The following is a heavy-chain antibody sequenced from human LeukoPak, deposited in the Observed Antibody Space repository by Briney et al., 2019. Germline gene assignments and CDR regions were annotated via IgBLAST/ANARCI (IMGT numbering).Heavy chain of an antibody. CDR1: GGSLSTYS. CDR3: ARRWNYGRNYYIDV. D-gene: IGHD1-7*01. CDR2: IYYGGTT. V-gene: IGHV4-59*12. Sequence: SETLSLTCSVSGGSLSTYSWSWVRQSPGKRLEWIGYIYYGGTTNYNPSLKSRVTISADTAKNQFSLRLTSVTATDTAVYYCARRWNYGRNYYIDVWGKGATVSVSS. J-gene: IGHJ6*03.